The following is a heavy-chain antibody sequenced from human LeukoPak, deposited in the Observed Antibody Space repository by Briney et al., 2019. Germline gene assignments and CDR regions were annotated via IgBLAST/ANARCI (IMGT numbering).Heavy chain of an antibody. J-gene: IGHJ5*01. CDR3: TRVYDFSSDS. CDR2: IYAGGST. CDR1: GFTVSDNY. D-gene: IGHD3-3*01. V-gene: IGHV3-66*01. Sequence: GGSLRLSCAASGFTVSDNYMGCVRQAPGKGLEWVSVIYAGGSTYYADSVKGRFTISRDKSKNTLYLQMNSLRAEDTAVYYCTRVYDFSSDSWGQGTLVTVSS.